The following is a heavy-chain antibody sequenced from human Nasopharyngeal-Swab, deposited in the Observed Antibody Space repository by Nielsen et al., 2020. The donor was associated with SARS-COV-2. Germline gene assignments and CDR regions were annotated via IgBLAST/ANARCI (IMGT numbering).Heavy chain of an antibody. Sequence: SETLSLTCTVSGDSIAYSTFYWGWIRQPPGKGLEWIGNIYYNGHTYQNPSLKSRLTISVDKSKNQFSLQLSSVTAADTAVYYCVRSSSWYYFDYWAQGTQVTVSS. V-gene: IGHV4-39*01. CDR2: IYYNGHT. CDR1: GDSIAYSTFY. J-gene: IGHJ4*02. CDR3: VRSSSWYYFDY. D-gene: IGHD6-13*01.